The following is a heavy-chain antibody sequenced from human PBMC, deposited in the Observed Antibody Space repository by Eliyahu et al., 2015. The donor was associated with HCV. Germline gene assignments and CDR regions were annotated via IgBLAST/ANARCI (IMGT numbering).Heavy chain of an antibody. CDR3: ARHPNCEQYRDCHFDN. J-gene: IGHJ4*02. Sequence: QLQLQESGPGLVKPSETLSLTCIVSGGSISSDRDFWGWIRQPPGKGLEWIGSVHYTGKTFYNPYLKSRVTMSVDTSRDQFSLEVTSLTAADTAVYYCARHPNCEQYRDCHFDNWGQGTLVTVSS. V-gene: IGHV4-39*01. CDR2: VHYTGKT. CDR1: GGSISSDRDF. D-gene: IGHD2-21*02.